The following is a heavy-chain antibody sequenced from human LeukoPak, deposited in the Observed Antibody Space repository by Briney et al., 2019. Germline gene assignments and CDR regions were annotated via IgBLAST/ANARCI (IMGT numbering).Heavy chain of an antibody. CDR3: ARHWRYSGSYGLGYYFDY. CDR1: GGSFSGDF. CDR2: INHGGST. J-gene: IGHJ4*02. V-gene: IGHV4-34*01. D-gene: IGHD1-26*01. Sequence: SETLSLTCAVYGGSFSGDFWSWIRQSPGKGLEWIGEINHGGSTTYNPSLKSRVTISVDTSKNQFSLKLSSVTAADTAVYYCARHWRYSGSYGLGYYFDYWGQGTLVTVSS.